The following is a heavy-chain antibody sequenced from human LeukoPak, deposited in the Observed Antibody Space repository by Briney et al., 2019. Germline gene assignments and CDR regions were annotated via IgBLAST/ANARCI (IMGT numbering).Heavy chain of an antibody. CDR1: GFTFDDYA. V-gene: IGHV3-21*01. Sequence: GGSLRLSCAASGFTFDDYAMHWVRQAPGKGLEWVSSISSSSSYIYYADSVKGRFTISRDNAKNSLYLQMNSLRAEDTAVYYCAREAGSRAVAGSDYWGQGTLVTVSS. CDR2: ISSSSSYI. D-gene: IGHD6-19*01. CDR3: AREAGSRAVAGSDY. J-gene: IGHJ4*02.